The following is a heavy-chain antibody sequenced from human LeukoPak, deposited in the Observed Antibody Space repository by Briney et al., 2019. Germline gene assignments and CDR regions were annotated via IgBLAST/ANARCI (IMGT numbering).Heavy chain of an antibody. Sequence: ASVKVSCKASGYTFTGYYMHWVRQAPGQGLEWMGWINPNSGGTNYAQKFQGRVTMTRDTSISTAYMELSRLRSDDTAVYYCARCRGGLLPPAICAFDIWGKGTMVTVSS. J-gene: IGHJ3*02. CDR2: INPNSGGT. D-gene: IGHD2-2*02. V-gene: IGHV1-2*02. CDR1: GYTFTGYY. CDR3: ARCRGGLLPPAICAFDI.